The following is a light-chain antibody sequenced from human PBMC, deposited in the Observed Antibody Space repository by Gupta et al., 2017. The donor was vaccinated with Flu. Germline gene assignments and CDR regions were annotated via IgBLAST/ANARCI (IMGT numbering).Light chain of an antibody. CDR3: TSYTSSSTLV. CDR2: QVS. CDR1: SSDVGGYNY. V-gene: IGLV2-14*01. Sequence: QSALTQPASVSGSPGPSITISCTGTSSDVGGYNYVSWYQQHPGKAPKFMIYQVSNRPSGVSNRFSGSKSGNTASLTISGLQAEDEADYYCTSYTSSSTLVFGTGTKVTVL. J-gene: IGLJ1*01.